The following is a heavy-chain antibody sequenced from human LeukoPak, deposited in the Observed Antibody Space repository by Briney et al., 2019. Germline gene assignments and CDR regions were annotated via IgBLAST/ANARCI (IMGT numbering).Heavy chain of an antibody. CDR1: GYTFTDYF. Sequence: LWASVKVSCKASGYTFTDYFIHWVRQAPGQGLEWMGWINPNSGVTDYAQKFQGRVTMTRDTSISTAYMELSRLRSDDTAVYYCARRYCSGGSCSSGGYYYMDDWGRGTTVTVSS. J-gene: IGHJ6*03. CDR3: ARRYCSGGSCSSGGYYYMDD. CDR2: INPNSGVT. D-gene: IGHD2-15*01. V-gene: IGHV1-2*02.